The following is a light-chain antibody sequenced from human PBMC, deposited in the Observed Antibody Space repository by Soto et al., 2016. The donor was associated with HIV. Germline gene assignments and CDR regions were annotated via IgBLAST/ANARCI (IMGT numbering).Light chain of an antibody. CDR2: DDS. CDR1: NIGSYS. CDR3: QVWDTSGDHPE. J-gene: IGLJ2*01. Sequence: SYVLTQPPSVSEAPGKTARITCGGDNIGSYSVLWYQQKPGQAPVLVVYDDSDRPSGIPERISGFNSGNTATLTITGVEAGDEADYYCQVWDTSGDHPEFGGGTKLTVL. V-gene: IGLV3-21*03.